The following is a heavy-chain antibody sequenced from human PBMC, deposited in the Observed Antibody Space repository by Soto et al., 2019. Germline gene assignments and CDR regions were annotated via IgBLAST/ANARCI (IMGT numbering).Heavy chain of an antibody. J-gene: IGHJ5*02. V-gene: IGHV3-30*18. D-gene: IGHD2-15*01. CDR1: GFTFSSYG. CDR2: ISYDGSNK. Sequence: QVQLVESGGGVVQPGRSLRLSCAASGFTFSSYGMHWVRQAPGKGLEWVAVISYDGSNKNYADSVKGRFTISRDNSKNTRYLQMNSLRAEDTAVYYCAKYGIDGFDPWGQGTLVTVSS. CDR3: AKYGIDGFDP.